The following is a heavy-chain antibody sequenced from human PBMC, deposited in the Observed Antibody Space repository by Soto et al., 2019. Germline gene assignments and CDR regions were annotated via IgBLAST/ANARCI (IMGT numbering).Heavy chain of an antibody. CDR2: ISYDGSSK. V-gene: IGHV3-30*18. CDR3: AKGGRQWLVTSDFNY. J-gene: IGHJ4*02. CDR1: GFTFSNYG. Sequence: GGSLRLSCAASGFTFSNYGMYWVRQAPGKGLEWVAFISYDGSSKFYADPMKGRHTISRDNSKNTVSLEMTSLRAEDTAVYYCAKGGRQWLVTSDFNYWGQGTPVTVSS. D-gene: IGHD6-19*01.